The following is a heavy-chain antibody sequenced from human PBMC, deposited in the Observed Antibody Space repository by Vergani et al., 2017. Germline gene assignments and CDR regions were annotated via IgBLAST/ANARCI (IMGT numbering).Heavy chain of an antibody. CDR3: AKDSHIVVVTAMTD. CDR2: ISYDGSNN. CDR1: GFTFSSYG. J-gene: IGHJ4*02. Sequence: VQLVESGGGVVQPGRSLRLSCAASGFTFSSYGMHWVRQAPGKGLEWVAVISYDGSNNYYADSVKGRFTISRDNSKNKLYLQMNSLRAEDTAVYYCAKDSHIVVVTAMTDWGQGTLVTVSS. D-gene: IGHD2-21*02. V-gene: IGHV3-30*18.